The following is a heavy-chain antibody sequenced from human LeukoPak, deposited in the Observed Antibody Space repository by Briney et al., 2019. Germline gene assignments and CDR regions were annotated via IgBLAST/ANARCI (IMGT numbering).Heavy chain of an antibody. CDR3: ARVRAAAVPYYFDY. CDR2: IYYSGST. CDR1: GGSISSRSYY. Sequence: SETLSLTCTVSGGSISSRSYYWGWIRQPPGTGLEWIGSIYYSGSTYYNAPLKSRVTISVDTSKNQFSLEVRSVTAADTAVYYCARVRAAAVPYYFDYWGQGTLVTVSS. V-gene: IGHV4-39*07. J-gene: IGHJ4*02. D-gene: IGHD6-13*01.